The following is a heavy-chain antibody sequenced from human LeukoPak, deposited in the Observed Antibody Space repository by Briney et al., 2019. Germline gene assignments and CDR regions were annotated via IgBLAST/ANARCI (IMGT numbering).Heavy chain of an antibody. Sequence: GGSLRLSCAASTFTFSLYWMHWVRQAPGRGLVWVSRINTNGRSTTYADSVKGRFTISRDNAKNTLYLQMNSQRAEDTAIYYCARDPSSSSAFDYWGQGAPVTVSS. CDR3: ARDPSSSSAFDY. CDR2: INTNGRST. D-gene: IGHD6-13*01. V-gene: IGHV3-74*01. J-gene: IGHJ4*02. CDR1: TFTFSLYW.